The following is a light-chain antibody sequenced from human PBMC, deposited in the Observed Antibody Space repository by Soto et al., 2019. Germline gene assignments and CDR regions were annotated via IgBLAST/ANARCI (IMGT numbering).Light chain of an antibody. V-gene: IGKV3-20*01. J-gene: IGKJ2*01. CDR1: QSVRSSY. Sequence: EIVLTQSPDILSLSPGERATLSCRASQSVRSSYLAWYQQRPGQAPRLLIYGASSRATGIPDRFSGDGSGTDFTLTISRLEPEGFAVYYCQQYGSSPGYTFGQGTKLEIK. CDR2: GAS. CDR3: QQYGSSPGYT.